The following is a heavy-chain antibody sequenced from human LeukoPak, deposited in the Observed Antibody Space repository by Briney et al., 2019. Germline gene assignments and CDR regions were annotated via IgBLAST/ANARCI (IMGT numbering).Heavy chain of an antibody. J-gene: IGHJ5*02. V-gene: IGHV4-30-2*01. CDR1: GGSISSGGYS. Sequence: PSQTLSLTCTVSGGSISSGGYSWSWIRQPPGKGLEWIGHISHSGRTYYNPSLKSRATISVDTSKNQFSLRLRSVTAADTAVYYCARVRWFGEYNWIDPWGQGNLVTVSS. D-gene: IGHD3-10*01. CDR2: ISHSGRT. CDR3: ARVRWFGEYNWIDP.